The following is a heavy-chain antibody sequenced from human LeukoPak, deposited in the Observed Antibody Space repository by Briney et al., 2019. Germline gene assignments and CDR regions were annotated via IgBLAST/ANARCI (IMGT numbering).Heavy chain of an antibody. CDR3: ARGGGIYGLWDY. CDR1: GFTFSSYW. CDR2: IYSDGSSY. V-gene: IGHV3-74*03. Sequence: PGGSLRLSCAASGFTFSSYWMHWVRQAPGKGLVWVSRIYSDGSSYTADSVKGRFTISRDNAKDTLYLQMNSLRVEDTAVNYCARGGGIYGLWDYWGQGTLVTVSS. D-gene: IGHD1-26*01. J-gene: IGHJ4*02.